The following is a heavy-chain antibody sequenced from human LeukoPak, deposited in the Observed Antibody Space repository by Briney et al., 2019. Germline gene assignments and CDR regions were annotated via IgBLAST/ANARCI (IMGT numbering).Heavy chain of an antibody. CDR3: AKDLRWSGGTGY. Sequence: GGSLRLSCVASGFPFSSFGMHWVRQAPGKGLEWVSFIPYDGSYKYYSDSVKGRATISRDNSKNTLYLQMNSLRAEDTAVYYCAKDLRWSGGTGYWGQGTLVTVSS. CDR1: GFPFSSFG. CDR2: IPYDGSYK. D-gene: IGHD4-23*01. J-gene: IGHJ4*02. V-gene: IGHV3-30*02.